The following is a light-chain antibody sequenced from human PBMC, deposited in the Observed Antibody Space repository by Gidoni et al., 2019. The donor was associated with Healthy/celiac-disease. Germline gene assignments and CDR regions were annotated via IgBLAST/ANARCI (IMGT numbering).Light chain of an antibody. Sequence: DIQITPSPSSLSASVGDRVTITCQASQDISNYLNWYQQKPGKAPKHLIYDASNLETGVPSRFSGSGSGTDFTFTISSLQPEDIATYYCQQYDNLSITFGQXTRLEIK. CDR2: DAS. CDR1: QDISNY. J-gene: IGKJ5*01. CDR3: QQYDNLSIT. V-gene: IGKV1-33*01.